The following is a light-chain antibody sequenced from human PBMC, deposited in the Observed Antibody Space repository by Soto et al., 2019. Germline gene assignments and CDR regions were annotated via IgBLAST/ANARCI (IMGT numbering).Light chain of an antibody. CDR1: QSLVHSDGSTY. V-gene: IGKV2-24*01. J-gene: IGKJ3*01. CDR2: KTS. Sequence: DIVMTQTPLSSPVTLGQPASISCRSSQSLVHSDGSTYLSWLHQRPGQPPSLLIYKTSIRFSVVPDRSSGSGAGTDFTLSISRVEAEDGGIYYCMQASQFPFTFGPGTTVDIK. CDR3: MQASQFPFT.